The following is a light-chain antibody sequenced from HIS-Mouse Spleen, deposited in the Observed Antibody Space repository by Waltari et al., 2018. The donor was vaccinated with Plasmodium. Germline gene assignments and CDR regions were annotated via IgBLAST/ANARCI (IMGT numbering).Light chain of an antibody. CDR2: EDS. CDR1: ALPKKY. V-gene: IGLV3-10*01. J-gene: IGLJ3*02. Sequence: SYELTQPPSVSVSPGQTARITCSGDALPKKYAYWYQQKSGQAPVLVSYEDSKRPSGIPGGFAGSSAGTMATLTISGDQVEDEADYYCYSTDSSGNHRVFGGGTKLTVL. CDR3: YSTDSSGNHRV.